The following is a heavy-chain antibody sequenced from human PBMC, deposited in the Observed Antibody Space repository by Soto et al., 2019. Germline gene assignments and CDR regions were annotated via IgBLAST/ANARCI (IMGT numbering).Heavy chain of an antibody. V-gene: IGHV4-31*03. CDR3: ARDHYYGSGSYGNYYGMDV. CDR2: IYYSGST. CDR1: GGSISSGGYY. Sequence: TLSLTCTVSGGSISSGGYYWSWIRQHPGKGLGWIGYIYYSGSTYYNPSLKSRVTISVDTSKNQFSLKLSSVTAADTAVYYCARDHYYGSGSYGNYYGMDVWGQGTTVTVSS. D-gene: IGHD3-10*01. J-gene: IGHJ6*02.